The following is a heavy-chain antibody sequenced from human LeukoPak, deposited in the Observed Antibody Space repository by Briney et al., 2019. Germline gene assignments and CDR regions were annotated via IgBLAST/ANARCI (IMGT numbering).Heavy chain of an antibody. D-gene: IGHD6-19*01. CDR1: GFTFSSYG. V-gene: IGHV3-30*18. CDR3: AKVSVAGTVYYYYGMDV. Sequence: GGSLRLSCAASGFTFSSYGMHWVRQAPGKGLEWVAVISYDGSNKYYADSVKGRFTISRDNSKNTLYLQMNSLRAEDTAVYYCAKVSVAGTVYYYYGMDVWGQGTTVTVSS. CDR2: ISYDGSNK. J-gene: IGHJ6*02.